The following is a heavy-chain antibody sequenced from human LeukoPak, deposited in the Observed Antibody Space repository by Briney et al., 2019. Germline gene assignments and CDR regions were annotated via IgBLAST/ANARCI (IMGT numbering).Heavy chain of an antibody. CDR1: GYTXTSYY. V-gene: IGHV1-46*01. CDR2: TNPNGGST. Sequence: ASVKVSCKASGYTXTSYYIHWVRQAPGQGLEWMGITNPNGGSTSYAQKSQGRVTMTRDTSTSIVYMELSSLRSEDTAVYYCARIRTVVVVAATRKSGGRNWFDPWGQGTLVTVSS. D-gene: IGHD2-15*01. J-gene: IGHJ5*02. CDR3: ARIRTVVVVAATRKSGGRNWFDP.